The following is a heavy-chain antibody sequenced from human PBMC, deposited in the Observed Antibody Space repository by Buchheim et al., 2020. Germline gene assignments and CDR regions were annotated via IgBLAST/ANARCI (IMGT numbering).Heavy chain of an antibody. D-gene: IGHD1-26*01. J-gene: IGHJ6*02. CDR2: IWSDGSKK. V-gene: IGHV3-33*01. CDR1: GFTFSNYG. CDR3: ARQGATQVGYGMDV. Sequence: QVQLVESGGGVVQPGRSLRLSCAASGFTFSNYGMHWVRQAPGKGLEWVAVIWSDGSKKYYADSVKGRFTISRDTSKNTLYLQMNSLRAEDTAVFYCARQGATQVGYGMDVWGQGTT.